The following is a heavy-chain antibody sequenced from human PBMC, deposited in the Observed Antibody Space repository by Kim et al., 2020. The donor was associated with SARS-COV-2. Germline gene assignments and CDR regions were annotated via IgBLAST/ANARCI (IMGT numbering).Heavy chain of an antibody. D-gene: IGHD2-21*02. CDR2: IYHSGST. CDR1: GGSISSGGYS. V-gene: IGHV4-30-2*01. Sequence: SETLSLTCAVSGGSISSGGYSWSWIRQPPGKGLEWIGYIYHSGSTYYNPSLKSRVTISVDRSKNQFSLKLSSVTAADTAVYYCARGGVVVTHQFDYWGQGTLVTVSS. J-gene: IGHJ4*02. CDR3: ARGGVVVTHQFDY.